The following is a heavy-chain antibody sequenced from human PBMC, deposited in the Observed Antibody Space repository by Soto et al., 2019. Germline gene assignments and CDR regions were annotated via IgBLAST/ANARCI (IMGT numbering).Heavy chain of an antibody. CDR3: ARESLIVVGGIAAAEGYYYYYMDV. CDR2: TYYRSKWYN. V-gene: IGHV6-1*01. D-gene: IGHD6-13*01. J-gene: IGHJ6*03. Sequence: SQTLTLTCATSGDSVSNNSAAWNWIRQYTSRGLEWLGRTYYRSKWYNDYAVSVKSRITINPDTSKNQFSLQLNSVTPEDTAVYYCARESLIVVGGIAAAEGYYYYYMDVWGKGTTVTVSS. CDR1: GDSVSNNSAA.